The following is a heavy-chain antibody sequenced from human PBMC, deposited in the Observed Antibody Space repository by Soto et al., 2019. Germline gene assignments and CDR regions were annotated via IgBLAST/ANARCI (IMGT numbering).Heavy chain of an antibody. Sequence: QLQLQESGSGLVKPSQTLSLTCAVSGGSISSGGYSWSWIRQPPGKGLEWIGYIYHSRSTYYNPSLKSRVTISVDRSKNQFSLKLSSVTAADTAVYYCAREGYDILTGLGWFDPWGQGTLVTVSS. CDR3: AREGYDILTGLGWFDP. CDR2: IYHSRST. CDR1: GGSISSGGYS. D-gene: IGHD3-9*01. J-gene: IGHJ5*02. V-gene: IGHV4-30-2*01.